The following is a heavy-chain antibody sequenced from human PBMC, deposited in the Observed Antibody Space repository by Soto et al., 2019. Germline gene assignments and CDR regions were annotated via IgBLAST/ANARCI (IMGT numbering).Heavy chain of an antibody. V-gene: IGHV1-3*01. CDR1: VYSFTTHS. D-gene: IGHD3-3*01. Sequence: ASVKASCKASVYSFTTHSMHGLRQPPGQGLEWMGWINAGNGNTKDSEKFQGRVTSTSDTSASTAYMELSSLISRDTAVDYCACSTRYYDSFVSEYFQNWGQSTLVTVSS. J-gene: IGHJ1*01. CDR2: INAGNGNT. CDR3: ACSTRYYDSFVSEYFQN.